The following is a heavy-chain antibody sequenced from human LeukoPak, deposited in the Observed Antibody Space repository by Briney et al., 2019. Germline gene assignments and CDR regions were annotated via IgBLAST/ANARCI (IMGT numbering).Heavy chain of an antibody. D-gene: IGHD3-10*01. CDR3: ANSRLYGSGSYYNMGWFDP. V-gene: IGHV3-23*01. J-gene: IGHJ5*02. CDR1: GFTFSSYA. CDR2: ISGSGGST. Sequence: SGRSLRLSCAASGFTFSSYAMSWVRQAPGKGLEWVSAISGSGGSTYYADSVKGRFTISRDNSKNTLYLQMNSLRAEDTAVYYCANSRLYGSGSYYNMGWFDPWGQGTLVTVSS.